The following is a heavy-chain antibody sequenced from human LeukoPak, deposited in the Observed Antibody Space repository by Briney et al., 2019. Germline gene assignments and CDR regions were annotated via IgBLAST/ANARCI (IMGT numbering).Heavy chain of an antibody. V-gene: IGHV4-34*01. Sequence: SETLSLTCAVYGGSFSGYYWSWIRQPPGKGLEWIGEINHSGSTNYNPSLKSRVTISVDTSKNQFSLKLSSVTAADTAVYYCARGRPMVRGVVFDYWGQGTLVTVSS. CDR1: GGSFSGYY. CDR3: ARGRPMVRGVVFDY. D-gene: IGHD3-10*01. J-gene: IGHJ4*02. CDR2: INHSGST.